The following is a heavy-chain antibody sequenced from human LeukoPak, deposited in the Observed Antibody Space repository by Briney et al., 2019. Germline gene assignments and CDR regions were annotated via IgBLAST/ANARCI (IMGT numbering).Heavy chain of an antibody. J-gene: IGHJ4*02. Sequence: PGGSLRLSCAASGFTFTNYAMTWVRQAPGKGLEWVSAISGSGGSTYYTDSVKGRFTISRDNAKNSLYLQMNSLRAEDTALYYCAKDISGSGSYYNDYWGQGTLVTVSS. V-gene: IGHV3-23*01. CDR3: AKDISGSGSYYNDY. D-gene: IGHD3-10*01. CDR1: GFTFTNYA. CDR2: ISGSGGST.